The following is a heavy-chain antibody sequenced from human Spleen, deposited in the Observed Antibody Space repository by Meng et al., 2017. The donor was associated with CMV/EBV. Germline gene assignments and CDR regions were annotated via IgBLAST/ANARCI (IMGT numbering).Heavy chain of an antibody. D-gene: IGHD2-8*01. J-gene: IGHJ3*01. Sequence: GESLKISCAASGFTFSDYCMSWIRQAPGKGLEWVSYISSSGSTIYYADSVKGRFTISRDNAKNSLYLQMNSLRVEDTAVYYCALMGYATSSGGFDVWGQGTMVTVSS. CDR1: GFTFSDYC. V-gene: IGHV3-11*04. CDR3: ALMGYATSSGGFDV. CDR2: ISSSGSTI.